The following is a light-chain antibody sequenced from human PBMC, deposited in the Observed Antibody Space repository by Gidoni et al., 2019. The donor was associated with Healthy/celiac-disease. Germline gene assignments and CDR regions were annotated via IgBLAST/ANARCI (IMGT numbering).Light chain of an antibody. CDR1: SSDVGGYND. CDR2: EVS. CDR3: SSYTSSSTPRV. J-gene: IGLJ3*02. Sequence: QSALTQPASVSGSPGQSITIACTGTSSDVGGYNDVSWYQQHPGKAPKLMIYEVSKRPSGVPDRFSGSKSGNTASLTISGLQAEDEADYYCSSYTSSSTPRVFGGGTKLTVL. V-gene: IGLV2-14*01.